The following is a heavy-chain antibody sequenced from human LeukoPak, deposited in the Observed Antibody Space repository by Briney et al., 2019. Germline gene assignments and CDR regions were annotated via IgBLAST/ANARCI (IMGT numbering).Heavy chain of an antibody. V-gene: IGHV1-18*01. J-gene: IGHJ3*02. D-gene: IGHD3-9*01. CDR2: ISAYNGDT. CDR1: GYTFNSHG. Sequence: ASVKVSCKASGYTFNSHGISWVRQAPGQGLEWMGWISAYNGDTNYAQKLQGRATMTTDRSTSTAYLELRSLRSDDTAVYYCARANVLRYFDWLSGGDAFDIWGQGTMVTVSS. CDR3: ARANVLRYFDWLSGGDAFDI.